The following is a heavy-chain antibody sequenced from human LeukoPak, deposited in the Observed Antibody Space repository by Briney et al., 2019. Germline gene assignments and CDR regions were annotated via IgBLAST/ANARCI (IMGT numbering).Heavy chain of an antibody. D-gene: IGHD6-13*01. CDR2: IYYNGGT. CDR1: GGSVSSGFYY. Sequence: SETLSLTCTVSGGSVSSGFYYWSWIRQPPGKGLEWIAYIYYNGGTNYNPSLKSRVTISVDTSKNQFSLQLSSVTAADTAVYYCARMTTSAGSDYWGQGTLVTVSS. J-gene: IGHJ4*02. V-gene: IGHV4-61*01. CDR3: ARMTTSAGSDY.